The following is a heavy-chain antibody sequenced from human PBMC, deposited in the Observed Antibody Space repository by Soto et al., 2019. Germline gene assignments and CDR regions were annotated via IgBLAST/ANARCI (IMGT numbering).Heavy chain of an antibody. J-gene: IGHJ3*02. CDR1: GYTFTSYG. CDR3: AREVRDYSNYATSHLDI. Sequence: SVKVSCKASGYTFTSYGISWVRQAPGQGFEWMGWISAYNGNTNYAQKLQGRVTMTTDTSTSTAYMELRSLRSDDTAVYYCAREVRDYSNYATSHLDIWGQGTMVTVSS. CDR2: ISAYNGNT. V-gene: IGHV1-18*01. D-gene: IGHD4-4*01.